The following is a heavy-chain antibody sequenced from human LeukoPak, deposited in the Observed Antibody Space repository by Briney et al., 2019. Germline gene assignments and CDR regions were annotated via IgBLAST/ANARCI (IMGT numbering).Heavy chain of an antibody. V-gene: IGHV3-30-3*01. D-gene: IGHD6-13*01. Sequence: GGSLRLSCAASGFTFSSYAMHWVRQAPGKGLEWVAFISYDGGNKYYADSVKGRFTISRDNSKNTLYLQMNSLRAEDTAVYYCASDSRIAAAGTRGDYWGQGTLVAVSS. J-gene: IGHJ4*02. CDR1: GFTFSSYA. CDR3: ASDSRIAAAGTRGDY. CDR2: ISYDGGNK.